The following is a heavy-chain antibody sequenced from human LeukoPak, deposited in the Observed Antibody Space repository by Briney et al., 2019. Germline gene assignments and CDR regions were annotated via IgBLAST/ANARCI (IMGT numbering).Heavy chain of an antibody. V-gene: IGHV4-39*01. CDR3: ARARYVNSFYAFDI. CDR1: GGSISSSNYY. CDR2: ISHSGST. Sequence: TSATLSLTCTVSGGSISSSNYYWGWIRQPPGKGLEWIGSISHSGSTYYNPPLESRVTISVDTSKNQFSLRLSSVTAADTAVYYCARARYVNSFYAFDIWGQGTLVTVSS. J-gene: IGHJ3*02. D-gene: IGHD3-9*01.